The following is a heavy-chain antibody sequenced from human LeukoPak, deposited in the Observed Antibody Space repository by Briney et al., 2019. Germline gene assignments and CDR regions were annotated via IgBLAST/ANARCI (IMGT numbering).Heavy chain of an antibody. Sequence: PGGSLRLSCAASGFTFNTYAMSWVRQAPGKGLEWVSAISDSGGSAYYADSVKGRFTISRDNSKNTLYLQMNSLRAEDTAVYYCAKARELSRSYDSSGYRSLDYWGQGTLVTVSS. V-gene: IGHV3-23*01. CDR1: GFTFNTYA. J-gene: IGHJ4*02. CDR2: ISDSGGSA. CDR3: AKARELSRSYDSSGYRSLDY. D-gene: IGHD3-22*01.